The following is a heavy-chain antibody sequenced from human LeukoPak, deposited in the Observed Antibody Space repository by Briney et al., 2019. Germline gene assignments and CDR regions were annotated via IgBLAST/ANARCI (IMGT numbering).Heavy chain of an antibody. CDR3: AKDLYYDFWSGPHYFDY. V-gene: IGHV3-23*01. D-gene: IGHD3-3*01. CDR1: GFTFSSYA. Sequence: GGSLRLSCAASGFTFSSYAMSWVRQAPGKGLEWVSAISGSGGSTYYADSVKGRFTISRDNSKNTLYLQMNSLRAEDTAVYYCAKDLYYDFWSGPHYFDYWGQGTLVTVSS. J-gene: IGHJ4*02. CDR2: ISGSGGST.